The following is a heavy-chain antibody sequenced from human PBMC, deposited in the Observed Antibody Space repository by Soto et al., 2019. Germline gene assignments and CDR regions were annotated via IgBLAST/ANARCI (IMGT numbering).Heavy chain of an antibody. Sequence: EVQLVESGGGLVQPGGSLRLSCAASGFTVSSNYMSWDRQAPGKGLEWVSVIFTGGSTYYADSVKGRFTISRHSSMNTVYLQMDSLRAEDTAVYYCARDRQSSGWLDAFDIWGQGTMVTVSS. V-gene: IGHV3-53*04. CDR2: IFTGGST. D-gene: IGHD6-19*01. CDR3: ARDRQSSGWLDAFDI. J-gene: IGHJ3*02. CDR1: GFTVSSNY.